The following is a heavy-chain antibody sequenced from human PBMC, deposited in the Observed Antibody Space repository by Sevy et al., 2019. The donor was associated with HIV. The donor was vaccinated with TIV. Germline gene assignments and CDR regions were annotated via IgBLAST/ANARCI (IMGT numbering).Heavy chain of an antibody. CDR3: ASVAKEALAFDI. V-gene: IGHV3-21*01. CDR2: ISSSSSYI. Sequence: GGSLRLSCAASGFTFSSYSMNWVRQAPGKGLEWVSSISSSSSYIYYADSVKGRFTISRDNAKNSLYLQMNSLRAEDTAVYYCASVAKEALAFDIWGQGTMVTVSS. D-gene: IGHD5-12*01. J-gene: IGHJ3*02. CDR1: GFTFSSYS.